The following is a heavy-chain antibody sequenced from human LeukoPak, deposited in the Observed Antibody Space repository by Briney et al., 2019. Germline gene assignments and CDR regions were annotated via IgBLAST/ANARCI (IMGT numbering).Heavy chain of an antibody. J-gene: IGHJ4*02. Sequence: NSSETLSLTCTVSGDSISSSGYYWSWIRQHPAKGLEWIGYIYYSGSSGSAYYNPSLQSRVIISVDTSKNQFSVKLTSVTAADTAVYYCARGSEFFDYWGQGTLVTVSA. V-gene: IGHV4-31*03. D-gene: IGHD3-10*01. CDR2: IYYSGSSGSA. CDR3: ARGSEFFDY. CDR1: GDSISSSGYY.